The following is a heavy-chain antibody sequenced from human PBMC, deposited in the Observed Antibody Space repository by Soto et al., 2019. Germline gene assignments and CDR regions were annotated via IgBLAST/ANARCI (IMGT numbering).Heavy chain of an antibody. CDR2: INTNSGDT. V-gene: IGHV1-2*02. CDR1: GYSVTGYY. D-gene: IGHD3-3*01. Sequence: ASLKVSCKTSGYSVTGYYMHWVRQSPGQGLEWMGWINTNSGDTKYAQEFQGRGTMTRDTSISTAYMEVNWLRSDDTAVYYCTTRGETADSHFDFWGQGTLVTSPQ. J-gene: IGHJ4*02. CDR3: TTRGETADSHFDF.